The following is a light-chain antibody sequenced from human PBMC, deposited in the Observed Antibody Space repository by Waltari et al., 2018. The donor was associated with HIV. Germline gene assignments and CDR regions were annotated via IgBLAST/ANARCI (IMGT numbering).Light chain of an antibody. J-gene: IGKJ2*01. CDR3: QQFIFWPFT. CDR2: DAS. Sequence: EIVMTQSPATLSVSLGERATLPCRASQSVNSYLAWYQQKPGQAPRLLIYDASTRATGVPARFSGSGSGTEFTLTISTLQSEDFAVYYCQQFIFWPFTFGQGTKLEI. V-gene: IGKV3-15*01. CDR1: QSVNSY.